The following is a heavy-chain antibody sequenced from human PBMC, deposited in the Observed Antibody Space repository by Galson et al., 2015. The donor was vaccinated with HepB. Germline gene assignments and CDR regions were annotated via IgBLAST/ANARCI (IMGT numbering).Heavy chain of an antibody. V-gene: IGHV3-33*01. Sequence: SLRLSCAASGFTFSSYGMHWVRQAPGKGLEWVAVIWYDGSNKYYADSVKGRFTISRDNSKNTLYLQMNSLRAEDTAVYYCARDRRGESQYYDFWSGYLSYYYYYGMDVWGQGTTVTVSS. CDR3: ARDRRGESQYYDFWSGYLSYYYYYGMDV. J-gene: IGHJ6*02. CDR2: IWYDGSNK. D-gene: IGHD3-3*01. CDR1: GFTFSSYG.